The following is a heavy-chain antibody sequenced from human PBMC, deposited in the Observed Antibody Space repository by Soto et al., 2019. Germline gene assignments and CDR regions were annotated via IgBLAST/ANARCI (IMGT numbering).Heavy chain of an antibody. CDR3: ARNDHSAPFRWFGP. CDR1: GGSISRGGYY. CDR2: IYYSGST. J-gene: IGHJ5*02. V-gene: IGHV4-31*03. Sequence: PSETLSLTCTVSGGSISRGGYYWSWIRQHPGQGLEWIGYIYYSGSTYYNPSLKSRVTISVDTSKSQFSLKLSSVTAADTAVYYCARNDHSAPFRWFGPWGQGTLVAFSS.